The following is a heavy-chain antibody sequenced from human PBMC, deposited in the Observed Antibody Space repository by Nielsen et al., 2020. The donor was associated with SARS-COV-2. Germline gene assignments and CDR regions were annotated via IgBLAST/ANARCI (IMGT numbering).Heavy chain of an antibody. CDR1: GFSLSTSGMC. V-gene: IGHV2-70*01. D-gene: IGHD3-9*01. CDR2: IDWDDDK. J-gene: IGHJ6*02. Sequence: SGPTLVKPTQTLTLTYTFSGFSLSTSGMCVSWIRQPPGKALEWLALIDWDDDKYYSTSLKTRLTISKDTSKNQVVLTMTNMDPVDTATYYCARIPFDWLGSYYYGMDVWGQGTTVTVSS. CDR3: ARIPFDWLGSYYYGMDV.